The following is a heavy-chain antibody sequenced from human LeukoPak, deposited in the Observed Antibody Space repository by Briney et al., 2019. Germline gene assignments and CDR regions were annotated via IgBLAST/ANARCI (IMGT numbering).Heavy chain of an antibody. V-gene: IGHV5-51*01. CDR1: GYTFTNYW. CDR2: IYPGDFDT. Sequence: GESLKISCKGSGYTFTNYWIVWVRQMPGKGPEWMGIIYPGDFDTRYSPSFQGQVTISVDRSNSTAYLQWNSLKASDTAMYYCAILPYYHYYYMDVWGKGTTVTVSS. J-gene: IGHJ6*03. CDR3: AILPYYHYYYMDV.